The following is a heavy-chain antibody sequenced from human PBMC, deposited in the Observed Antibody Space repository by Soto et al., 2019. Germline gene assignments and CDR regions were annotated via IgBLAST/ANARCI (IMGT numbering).Heavy chain of an antibody. Sequence: SGPTLVNPTQTLTLTCTFSGFSLSTGGVGVGWIRQPPGKALEWLALIYWVDDKRYSPSLKSRLTIPKDTTKNQVVLTMTNMDPVDTATYYCAHRLYSSAWPWDSGVFDYWGEGTLVTVSS. CDR1: GFSLSTGGVG. CDR3: AHRLYSSAWPWDSGVFDY. V-gene: IGHV2-5*02. D-gene: IGHD6-19*01. CDR2: IYWVDDK. J-gene: IGHJ4*02.